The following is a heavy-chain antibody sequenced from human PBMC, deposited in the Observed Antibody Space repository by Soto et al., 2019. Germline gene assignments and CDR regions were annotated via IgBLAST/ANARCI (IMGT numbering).Heavy chain of an antibody. CDR2: ISYDGSNK. D-gene: IGHD4-17*01. Sequence: GSLRLSCAASGFTFVRYGMHLFRQSALKWLEWVGVISYDGSNKYYADSVKCRFTISRDNSKNTLYLQMNSLRAEDTGVYYCAKVRCYVDYVVTVFDYGGQGTLV. CDR1: GFTFVRYG. J-gene: IGHJ4*02. V-gene: IGHV3-30*18. CDR3: AKVRCYVDYVVTVFDY.